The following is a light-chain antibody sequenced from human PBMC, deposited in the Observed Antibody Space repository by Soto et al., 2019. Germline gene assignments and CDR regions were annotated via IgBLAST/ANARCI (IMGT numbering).Light chain of an antibody. CDR3: QQLNSYATWT. J-gene: IGKJ1*01. V-gene: IGKV1-9*01. CDR2: AAS. CDR1: QGISSY. Sequence: DIQLTQSPSFLSASVGDRVTITCRASQGISSYLAWYQQKPGKAPKLLIYAASTLQSGVPSRFSGSVSGTEFTLTISSLQPEDCATYFCQQLNSYATWTFGQGTKLEIK.